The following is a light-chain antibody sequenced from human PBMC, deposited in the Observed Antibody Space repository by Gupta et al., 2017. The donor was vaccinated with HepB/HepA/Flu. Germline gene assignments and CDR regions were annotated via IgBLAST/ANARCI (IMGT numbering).Light chain of an antibody. CDR2: ESS. Sequence: TLSPDSLSVSLGGRVTVTCRANENLYSKLAWYQQKAGQPPRLLIYESSRRVTGVPARFSGSGSGTEFTLTITSLQSEDFAVYYCEQHRHWPPHITFGQGT. V-gene: IGKV3-15*01. CDR3: EQHRHWPPHIT. CDR1: ENLYSK. J-gene: IGKJ5*01.